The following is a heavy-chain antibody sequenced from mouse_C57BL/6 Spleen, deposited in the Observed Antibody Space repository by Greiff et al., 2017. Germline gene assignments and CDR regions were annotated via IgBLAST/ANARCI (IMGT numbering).Heavy chain of an antibody. D-gene: IGHD2-4*01. CDR3: ARGTGLGAY. Sequence: EVQGVESGGGLVKPGGSLKLSCAASGFTFSDYGMHWVRQAPEKGLEWVAYISSGSSTIYSADPVKGRFTISRENAKTTLFLQITSLRAEDTAMYYCARGTGLGAYWGQEALVTVSA. V-gene: IGHV5-17*01. CDR2: ISSGSSTI. CDR1: GFTFSDYG. J-gene: IGHJ3*01.